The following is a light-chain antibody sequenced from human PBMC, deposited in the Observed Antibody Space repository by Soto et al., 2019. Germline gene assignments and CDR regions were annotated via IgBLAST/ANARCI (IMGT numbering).Light chain of an antibody. CDR3: LQDYHHPLI. J-gene: IGKJ4*01. V-gene: IGKV1-6*01. CDR1: QGIRND. Sequence: ALQMTQSPSSLSASVGDRVTITCRASQGIRNDLGWYQQKPGKAPKLLIYAASTLQSGVPSRFSGSGSGTDFTLTISSLQPEDFATYSCLQDYHHPLIFGGGTKVEIE. CDR2: AAS.